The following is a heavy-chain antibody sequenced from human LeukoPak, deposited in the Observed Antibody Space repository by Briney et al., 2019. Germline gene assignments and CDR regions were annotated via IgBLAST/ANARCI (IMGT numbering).Heavy chain of an antibody. V-gene: IGHV3-23*01. CDR2: IGGRDSGT. CDR3: AEWGDYDILTGYYDSDY. Sequence: PGASLRLSCAASGFIFSNYAMSWVRQAPGKGLEWVSAIGGRDSGTYYADSVRGRFTVSRDDPKNTLYLQMNTLRAEDTAVYYCAEWGDYDILTGYYDSDYWGQGTLVTVSS. D-gene: IGHD3-9*01. J-gene: IGHJ4*02. CDR1: GFIFSNYA.